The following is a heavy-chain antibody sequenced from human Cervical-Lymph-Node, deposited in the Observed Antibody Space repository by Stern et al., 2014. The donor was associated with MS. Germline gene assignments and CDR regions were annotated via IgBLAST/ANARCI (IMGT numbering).Heavy chain of an antibody. Sequence: VQLVESGAGVVQPGSSLRLSCAASGFTFSTDAMHWVRQAPGKGLEWVGVISYDGSTKYYADSVKGRFTITRDNSKNTLYLQTNSLRTEDTAVYYCAGGGYGGNSNFDFWGQGTLVTVSS. J-gene: IGHJ4*02. CDR1: GFTFSTDA. CDR2: ISYDGSTK. D-gene: IGHD4-23*01. CDR3: AGGGYGGNSNFDF. V-gene: IGHV3-30-3*01.